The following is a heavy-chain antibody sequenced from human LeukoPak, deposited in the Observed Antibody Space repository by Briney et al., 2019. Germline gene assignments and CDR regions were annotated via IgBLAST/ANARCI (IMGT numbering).Heavy chain of an antibody. CDR2: IYYSGST. CDR3: ARDGATEVLDH. V-gene: IGHV4-31*03. D-gene: IGHD4/OR15-4a*01. Sequence: PSQTLSLTCTVSGGSIRSAGYSWFWIRQFPGKGLEWIGYIYYSGSTAYNLSLKSRVSISLDTSENQFSLNLTSVTAADTAVYFCARDGATEVLDHWGQGTPVTVSS. CDR1: GGSIRSAGYS. J-gene: IGHJ4*02.